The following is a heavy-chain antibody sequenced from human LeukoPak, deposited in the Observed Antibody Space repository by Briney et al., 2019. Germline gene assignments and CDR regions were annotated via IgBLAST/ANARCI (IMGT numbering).Heavy chain of an antibody. D-gene: IGHD2-8*01. V-gene: IGHV4-4*02. Sequence: SETLSLTCTVSGDSISSNNWWSWVRQPPGKGLEWIGEIYLRGSTNYNPSLKSRVTISVDKSKNQFSLKLSSVTAADTAVYYCARAPIELQRFDYWGQGTLVTVSS. CDR3: ARAPIELQRFDY. J-gene: IGHJ4*02. CDR1: GDSISSNNW. CDR2: IYLRGST.